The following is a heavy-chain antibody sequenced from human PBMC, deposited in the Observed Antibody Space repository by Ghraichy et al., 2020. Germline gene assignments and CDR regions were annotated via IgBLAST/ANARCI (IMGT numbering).Heavy chain of an antibody. J-gene: IGHJ5*02. CDR3: ATDTLRYSIDFDP. CDR1: GYTLTELS. D-gene: IGHD2-15*01. Sequence: ASVKVSCKVSGYTLTELSMHWVRQAPGTGLEWMGGFDPEDGETIYAQKFQGRVTMTEDTSTDTAYMELSSLRSEDTAVYYCATDTLRYSIDFDPWGQGTLVTVSS. CDR2: FDPEDGET. V-gene: IGHV1-24*01.